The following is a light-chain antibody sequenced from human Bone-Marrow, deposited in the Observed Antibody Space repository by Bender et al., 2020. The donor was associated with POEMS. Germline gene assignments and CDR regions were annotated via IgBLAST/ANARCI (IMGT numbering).Light chain of an antibody. Sequence: QSVLTQPASVSGAPGQRITISCTGSRSNIGAGSDVHWYQQIPGGAPKLLIYGNNNRPSGVPDRFSGSKSGTSASLAITGVQAEDEAHYYCASYGGNHDLIFGGGTKLTVL. V-gene: IGLV1-40*01. CDR3: ASYGGNHDLI. CDR2: GNN. J-gene: IGLJ2*01. CDR1: RSNIGAGSD.